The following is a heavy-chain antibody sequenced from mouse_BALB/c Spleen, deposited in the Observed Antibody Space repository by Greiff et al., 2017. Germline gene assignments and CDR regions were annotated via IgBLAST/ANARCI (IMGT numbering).Heavy chain of an antibody. CDR1: GFTFSDYY. D-gene: IGHD2-3*01. J-gene: IGHJ2*01. CDR2: ISDGGSYT. CDR3: ARAGGYYEDY. V-gene: IGHV5-4*02. Sequence: EVKVVESGGGLVKPGGSLKLSCAASGFTFSDYYMYWVRQTPEKRLEWVATISDGGSYTYYPDSVKGRFTISRDNAKNNLYLQMSSLKSEDTAMYYCARAGGYYEDYWGQGTTLTVSS.